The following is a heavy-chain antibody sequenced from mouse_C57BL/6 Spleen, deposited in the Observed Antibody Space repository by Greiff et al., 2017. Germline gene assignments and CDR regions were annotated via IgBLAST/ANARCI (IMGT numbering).Heavy chain of an antibody. D-gene: IGHD2-1*01. Sequence: EVHLVESEGGLVQPGSSMKLSCTASGFTFSDYYMAWVRQVPEKGLEWVANINYDGSSTYYLDSLKSRFIISRDNAKNILYLQMSSLKSEDTATYYCAREIYYGNPDYWGQGTTLTVSS. V-gene: IGHV5-16*01. J-gene: IGHJ2*01. CDR2: INYDGSST. CDR3: AREIYYGNPDY. CDR1: GFTFSDYY.